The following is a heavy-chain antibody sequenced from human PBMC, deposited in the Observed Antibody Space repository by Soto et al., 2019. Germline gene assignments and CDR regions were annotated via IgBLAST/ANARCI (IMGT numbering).Heavy chain of an antibody. CDR2: ISYRGTS. Sequence: SETLSLTFTVSGGSITGYYWSWFRQPPGKGLEWIGHISYRGTSDYNPSLKSRVSMSVGTSKSQFSLRLSSVTAADTAGHSLARPLRVTGDGSHWFDPWGHGTLVAVCS. D-gene: IGHD2-21*02. CDR3: ARPLRVTGDGSHWFDP. V-gene: IGHV4-59*01. J-gene: IGHJ5*02. CDR1: GGSITGYY.